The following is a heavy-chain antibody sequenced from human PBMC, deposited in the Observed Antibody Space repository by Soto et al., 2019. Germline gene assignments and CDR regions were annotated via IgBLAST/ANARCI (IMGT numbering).Heavy chain of an antibody. CDR2: IYHTGKT. J-gene: IGHJ5*02. CDR1: GDAISXXXXX. V-gene: IGHV4-31*03. D-gene: IGHD2-2*01. CDR3: ARDGSSTANWIDP. Sequence: XLXXTCTVXGDAISXXXXXXTWIRXXXXXXXEWIGYIYHTGKTYYNPSLESRVTMSVDTXXXQFSLKLASVTAADTAVYYCARDGSSTANWIDPWGQGTLVTVSS.